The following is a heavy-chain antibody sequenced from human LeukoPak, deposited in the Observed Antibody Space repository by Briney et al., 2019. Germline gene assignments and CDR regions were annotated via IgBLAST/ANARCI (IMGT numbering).Heavy chain of an antibody. V-gene: IGHV3-23*01. CDR3: AKDVGIVVVTGNWFDP. J-gene: IGHJ5*02. CDR2: ISGSGGST. D-gene: IGHD3-22*01. Sequence: GGSLRLSCAASGFTFSSYAMSWFRQAPGKGLEWVSAISGSGGSTYYADSVKGRFTISRDNSKNTLYLQMNSLRAEDTAVYYCAKDVGIVVVTGNWFDPWGQGTLVTVSS. CDR1: GFTFSSYA.